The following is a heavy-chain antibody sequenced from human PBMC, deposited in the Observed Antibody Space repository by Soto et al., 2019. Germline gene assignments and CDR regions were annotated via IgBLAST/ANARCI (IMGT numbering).Heavy chain of an antibody. D-gene: IGHD2-2*02. CDR2: INPSADST. CDR1: GYTFTSYY. V-gene: IGHV1-46*01. J-gene: IGHJ4*02. Sequence: ASVKVSCKASGYTFTSYYMHWVRQAPGQGLEWMGIINPSADSTSYAQKFQGRVTMTRDTSTSTVYMELSSLRSEDTAVYYCARVYCSSTSCYSGYFDYWGQGTLVTVSS. CDR3: ARVYCSSTSCYSGYFDY.